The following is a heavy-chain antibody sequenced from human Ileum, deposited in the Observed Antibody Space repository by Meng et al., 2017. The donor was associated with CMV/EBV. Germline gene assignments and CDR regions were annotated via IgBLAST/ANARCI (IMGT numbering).Heavy chain of an antibody. CDR2: ISGYNGDT. Sequence: ASVKVSCKAVGYTFISYGITWMRQAPGQGPEWVGWISGYNGDTEYAQKMQGRVTMTTDTSTSTAYMELRSLRSGDTAVYYCAKDTGIAARRGYGLDVWGQGTTVTVSS. CDR1: GYTFISYG. V-gene: IGHV1-18*01. D-gene: IGHD6-6*01. J-gene: IGHJ6*02. CDR3: AKDTGIAARRGYGLDV.